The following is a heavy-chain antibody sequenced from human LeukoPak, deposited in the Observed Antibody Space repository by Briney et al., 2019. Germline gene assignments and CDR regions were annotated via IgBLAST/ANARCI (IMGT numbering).Heavy chain of an antibody. CDR1: GFTFSDYY. CDR2: VRSSGSTI. V-gene: IGHV3-11*04. CDR3: ARADCSSTSCYEFDY. D-gene: IGHD2-2*01. J-gene: IGHJ4*02. Sequence: GGSLRLSCAASGFTFSDYYMSWLRQAPGKGLEWVSYVRSSGSTIYYADSVKGRFTISRDNAKNSLYLQMNSLRAEDTAVYYCARADCSSTSCYEFDYWGQGTLVTVSS.